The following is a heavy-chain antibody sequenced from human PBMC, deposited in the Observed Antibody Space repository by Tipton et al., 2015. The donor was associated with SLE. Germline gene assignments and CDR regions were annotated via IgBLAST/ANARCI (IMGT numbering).Heavy chain of an antibody. CDR1: GGSISSYY. J-gene: IGHJ6*03. Sequence: TLSLTCTVSGGSISSYYWSWIRQPAGKGLEWIGRIYTSGSTNYNPSPKSRVTISVDTSKNQFSLKLSSVTAADTAVYYCASPSIAAAGKGDYYYYYYYMDVWGKGTTVTVSS. CDR3: ASPSIAAAGKGDYYYYYYYMDV. V-gene: IGHV4-4*07. D-gene: IGHD6-13*01. CDR2: IYTSGST.